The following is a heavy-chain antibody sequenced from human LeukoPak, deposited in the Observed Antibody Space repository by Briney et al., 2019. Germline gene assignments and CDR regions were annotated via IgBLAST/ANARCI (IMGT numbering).Heavy chain of an antibody. CDR2: ISSSGSTI. CDR3: ARDQAGRHSDY. Sequence: GGSLRLSCAASGFTFSSYEMNWVRQAPGKGLEWVSYISSSGSTIYYADSVKGRFTISRDDAKNSLYLQMNSLRAEDSAVYYCARDQAGRHSDYWGQGTLVTVSS. V-gene: IGHV3-48*03. J-gene: IGHJ4*02. D-gene: IGHD6-13*01. CDR1: GFTFSSYE.